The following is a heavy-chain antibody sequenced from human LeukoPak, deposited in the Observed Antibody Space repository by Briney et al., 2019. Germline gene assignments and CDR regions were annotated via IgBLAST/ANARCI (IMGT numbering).Heavy chain of an antibody. Sequence: GASVKVSCKASGYTFTSYGISWVRQAPGQGLEWMGWISAYNGNTNYAQKLQGRVTMTTDTSTSTAYMELRSLRSDDTAVYYCAREGSRGYCSGGSCYFPYYYYYGMDVWGQGTTVTVSS. V-gene: IGHV1-18*01. D-gene: IGHD2-15*01. CDR2: ISAYNGNT. J-gene: IGHJ6*02. CDR3: AREGSRGYCSGGSCYFPYYYYYGMDV. CDR1: GYTFTSYG.